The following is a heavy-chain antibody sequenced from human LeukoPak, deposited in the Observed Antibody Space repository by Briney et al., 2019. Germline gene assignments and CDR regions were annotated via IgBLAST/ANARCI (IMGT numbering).Heavy chain of an antibody. CDR3: AGSRSGYYEDY. CDR2: IKEDGSEK. CDR1: GFTFSNYW. V-gene: IGHV3-7*01. D-gene: IGHD3-22*01. Sequence: GGSLRLSCAASGFTFSNYWMSWVRQAPGKGLEWVANIKEDGSEKYYVDSVKGRFTISRDNAKNSLSLQVNSLSAEDTAVYYCAGSRSGYYEDYWGQGTLVTVSS. J-gene: IGHJ4*02.